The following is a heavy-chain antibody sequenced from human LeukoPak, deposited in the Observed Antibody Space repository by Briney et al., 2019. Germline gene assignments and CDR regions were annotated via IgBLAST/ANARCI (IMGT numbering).Heavy chain of an antibody. V-gene: IGHV3-7*01. CDR1: GFTFSSYW. CDR2: IKEDGGEG. Sequence: GGSLRLSCAASGFTFSSYWMTWVRQAPGKGLEWVANIKEDGGEGYYVDSVKGRFTVSRDNAKNSLYLQLTSLRAEDTAVYYCVRDDDRPDNGLDYWGQGTLVTVSS. CDR3: VRDDDRPDNGLDY. D-gene: IGHD3-22*01. J-gene: IGHJ4*02.